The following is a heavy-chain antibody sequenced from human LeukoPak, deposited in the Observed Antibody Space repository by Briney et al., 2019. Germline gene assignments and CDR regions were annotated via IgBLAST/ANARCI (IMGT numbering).Heavy chain of an antibody. J-gene: IGHJ4*02. CDR3: ARDQGSSGWYSG. V-gene: IGHV1-8*03. D-gene: IGHD6-19*01. CDR1: GYTFASYD. CDR2: MNPNSGNT. Sequence: ASVKVSCKASGYTFASYDINWVRQATGQGLEWMGWMNPNSGNTGYAQKFQGRVTITRNTSISTAYMELSSLRSEDTAVYYCARDQGSSGWYSGWGQGTLVTVSS.